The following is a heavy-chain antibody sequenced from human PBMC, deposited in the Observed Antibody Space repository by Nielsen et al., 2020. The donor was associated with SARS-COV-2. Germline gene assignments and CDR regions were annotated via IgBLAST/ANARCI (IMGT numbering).Heavy chain of an antibody. CDR1: DYTFINYG. D-gene: IGHD3/OR15-3a*01. Sequence: ASVQVSCKASDYTFINYGIIWVRQAPGQGLEWMGRINPYSGGTNYAQKFQGTVTMTRDASISTVYMELTSDDTAVYYCARARATIFGLVMSYGMDVWGQGTTVAVSS. CDR3: ARARATIFGLVMSYGMDV. CDR2: INPYSGGT. J-gene: IGHJ6*02. V-gene: IGHV1-2*06.